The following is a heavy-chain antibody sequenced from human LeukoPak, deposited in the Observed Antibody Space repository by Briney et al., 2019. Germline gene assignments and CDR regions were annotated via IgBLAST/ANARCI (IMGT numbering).Heavy chain of an antibody. V-gene: IGHV3-48*03. CDR1: GFTFSSYE. CDR3: AKESNSGYYYFDY. D-gene: IGHD3-22*01. Sequence: GGSLRLSCAASGFTFSSYEMNWVRQAPGKGLEWVSYISSSGSTIYYADSVKGRFTISRDNSKNTLYLQMNSLRAEDTAVYYCAKESNSGYYYFDYWGQGTLVTVSS. CDR2: ISSSGSTI. J-gene: IGHJ4*02.